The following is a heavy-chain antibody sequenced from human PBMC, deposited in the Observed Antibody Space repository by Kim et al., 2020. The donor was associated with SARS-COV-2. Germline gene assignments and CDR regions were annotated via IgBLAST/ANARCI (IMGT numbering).Heavy chain of an antibody. CDR2: MYLGGRA. CDR1: GFTVRTSF. CDR3: VRSKGTYFDD. V-gene: IGHV3-53*01. J-gene: IGHJ4*02. Sequence: GGSLRLSCAGSGFTVRTSFMTWVRQAPGKGLESVSLMYLGGRAYYTDAVEGRFSISGDTSRNIVFLEMNDLRSEDTAIYFCVRSKGTYFDDWGQGTLVTVSS.